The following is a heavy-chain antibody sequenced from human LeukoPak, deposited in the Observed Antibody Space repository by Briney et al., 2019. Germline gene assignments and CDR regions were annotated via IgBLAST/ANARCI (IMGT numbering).Heavy chain of an antibody. D-gene: IGHD2-2*01. CDR2: IWYDGSQK. Sequence: GGSLRLSCAASGFTFSSNGMHWVRQAPGKGLEWVATIWYDGSQKYYADSVKGRFTISRDNSKNTLYLQMNSLRAEDTAVYYCARSRGYCSSTSCYGNWFDPWGQGTLVTVSS. J-gene: IGHJ5*02. CDR3: ARSRGYCSSTSCYGNWFDP. CDR1: GFTFSSNG. V-gene: IGHV3-33*01.